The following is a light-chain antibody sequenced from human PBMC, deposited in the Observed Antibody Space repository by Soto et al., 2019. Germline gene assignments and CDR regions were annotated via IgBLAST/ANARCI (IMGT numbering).Light chain of an antibody. V-gene: IGKV1-5*01. CDR3: QQYNSYSPET. Sequence: IQMTQSPSTLSGSVGDRVTITCRASQTISSWLAWYQQKPGKAPTLLIYDVSRLESGVPSRFSGSGSGTEFTLTINSLQPDDLATYYCQQYNSYSPETFGQGTKVDI. J-gene: IGKJ1*01. CDR1: QTISSW. CDR2: DVS.